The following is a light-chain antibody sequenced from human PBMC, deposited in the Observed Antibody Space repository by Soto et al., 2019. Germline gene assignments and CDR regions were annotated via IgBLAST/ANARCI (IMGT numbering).Light chain of an antibody. CDR1: QGISSY. CDR3: QHYSSYPMYT. Sequence: AMRVTQAPSSFSASTGDRVTITCRASQGISSYLAWYQQKPGKAPKLLIYAASTLQGGVPSRFSGSGSGTDFTLTISCLQSEDFATYYCQHYSSYPMYTFGQGTKVDIK. V-gene: IGKV1-8*01. CDR2: AAS. J-gene: IGKJ2*01.